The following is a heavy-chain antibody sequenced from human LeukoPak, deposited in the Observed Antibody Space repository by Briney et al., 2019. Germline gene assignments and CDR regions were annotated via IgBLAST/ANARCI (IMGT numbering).Heavy chain of an antibody. J-gene: IGHJ3*02. CDR3: ARVQSTSGWKNAFDI. V-gene: IGHV1-2*02. CDR2: INPNTGAT. Sequence: ASVKVSCKTSGYTFIDYYLHWVRQAPGQGLEWMAWINPNTGATKYAQKFQGRLSMTRDTSISTAYMELSGLRSDDTAVYYCARVQSTSGWKNAFDIWGQGTMVTVSS. CDR1: GYTFIDYY. D-gene: IGHD6-19*01.